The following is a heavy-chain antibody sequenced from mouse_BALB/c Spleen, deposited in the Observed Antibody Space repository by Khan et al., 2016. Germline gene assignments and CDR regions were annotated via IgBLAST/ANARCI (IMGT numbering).Heavy chain of an antibody. CDR1: GDSITSGH. D-gene: IGHD1-2*01. Sequence: EVQLQESGPSLAKPSQTLSLTCSVTGDSITSGHWNWIRKFPGNKFDFMGYISHSGDSYYNPSLKSRISITRGTSKNQYYLQLNSVTTKDTATDYCATLDYYGSALAYWGQGTLVTVSA. J-gene: IGHJ3*01. CDR3: ATLDYYGSALAY. V-gene: IGHV3-8*02. CDR2: ISHSGDS.